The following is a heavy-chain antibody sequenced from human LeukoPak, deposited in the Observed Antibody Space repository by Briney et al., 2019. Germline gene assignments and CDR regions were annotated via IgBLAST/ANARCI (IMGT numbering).Heavy chain of an antibody. D-gene: IGHD2-15*01. J-gene: IGHJ4*02. V-gene: IGHV5-51*01. Sequence: GESLKISCKGSGYSFTNYWIGWVRQMPGKGLEWMGIIYPGDSNTRYSPSFQGQVTFSADKSIYTAYLQWSSLKASDTAMYYCARLYCSSGACYLGFDYWGQGTLVTVSS. CDR2: IYPGDSNT. CDR1: GYSFTNYW. CDR3: ARLYCSSGACYLGFDY.